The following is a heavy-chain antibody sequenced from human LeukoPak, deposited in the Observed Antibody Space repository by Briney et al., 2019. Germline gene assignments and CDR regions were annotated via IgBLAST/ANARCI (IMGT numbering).Heavy chain of an antibody. CDR1: GFTFSSYA. CDR3: AKFGRVVLMVYAAHFDY. Sequence: GGSLRLSCAASGFTFSSYAMSWVRQAPGKGLEWVSAISGSGGSTYYADSVKGRFTISRDNSKNTLYLQMNSLRAEDTAVYYCAKFGRVVLMVYAAHFDYWGQGTLVTVSS. D-gene: IGHD2-8*01. CDR2: ISGSGGST. V-gene: IGHV3-23*01. J-gene: IGHJ4*02.